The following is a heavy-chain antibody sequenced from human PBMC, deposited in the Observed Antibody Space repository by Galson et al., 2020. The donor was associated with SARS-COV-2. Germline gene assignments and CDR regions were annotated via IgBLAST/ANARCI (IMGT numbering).Heavy chain of an antibody. Sequence: GGSLRLSCAASGFTFDDYAMHWVRQAPGKGLEWVSGISWNSGSIGYADSVKGRFTISRDNAKNSLYLQMNSLRAEDTALYYCAKAPWGAAAASNYFDYWGQGTLVTVSA. CDR2: ISWNSGSI. D-gene: IGHD6-13*01. CDR1: GFTFDDYA. CDR3: AKAPWGAAAASNYFDY. J-gene: IGHJ4*02. V-gene: IGHV3-9*01.